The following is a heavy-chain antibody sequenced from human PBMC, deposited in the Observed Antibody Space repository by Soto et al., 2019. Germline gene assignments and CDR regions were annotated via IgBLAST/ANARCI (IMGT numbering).Heavy chain of an antibody. CDR2: INRDFNT. D-gene: IGHD4-17*01. V-gene: IGHV3-48*01. J-gene: IGHJ4*02. CDR1: GFTFSNRV. CDR3: VNGDDY. Sequence: EEQLVESGGGLVQPGGSLRLSCAASGFTFSNRVMNWVRQAPGRGLEWVSSINRDFNTYYADSVKGRFTISRDNAKDSLYLQMNSLIADDTAVYYCVNGDDYVGQGTLVTVSS.